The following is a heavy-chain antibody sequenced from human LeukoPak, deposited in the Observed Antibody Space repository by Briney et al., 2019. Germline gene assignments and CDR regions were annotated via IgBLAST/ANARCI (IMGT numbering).Heavy chain of an antibody. CDR2: ISSSSSYI. D-gene: IGHD6-13*01. J-gene: IGHJ5*02. V-gene: IGHV3-21*01. Sequence: PGGSLRLSCAASGLTFSRYSMNWVRQAPGKGLEWVSSISSSSSYIYYADSVKGRFTISRDNAKNSLYLQMNSLRAEDTAVYYCARGLRQLENWFDPWGQGTLVTVSS. CDR3: ARGLRQLENWFDP. CDR1: GLTFSRYS.